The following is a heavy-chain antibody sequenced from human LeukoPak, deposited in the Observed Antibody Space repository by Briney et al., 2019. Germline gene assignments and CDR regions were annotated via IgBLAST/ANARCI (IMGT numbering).Heavy chain of an antibody. J-gene: IGHJ4*02. CDR3: ARGRYGDVLFDY. D-gene: IGHD4-17*01. V-gene: IGHV3-21*01. CDR1: GFTFSSYS. CDR2: ISSSSSYI. Sequence: PGGSLRLSCAASGFTFSSYSMNWVRQAPGKGLEWVSFISSSSSYIYYADSVKGRFTISRDNAKNSLYLQMNSLRAEDTAVYYCARGRYGDVLFDYWGQGTLVTVSS.